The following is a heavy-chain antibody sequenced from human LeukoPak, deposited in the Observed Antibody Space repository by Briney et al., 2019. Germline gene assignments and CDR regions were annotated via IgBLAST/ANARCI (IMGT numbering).Heavy chain of an antibody. CDR1: GGSISSSSYY. V-gene: IGHV4-39*01. J-gene: IGHJ2*01. CDR3: ARRLSSSWYFDL. D-gene: IGHD6-13*01. CDR2: IYYSGST. Sequence: SETLSLTCTVSGGSISSSSYYWGWIRQPPGKGLEWIGSIYYSGSTYYNPSLKSRVTISVDTSKNPFSLKLSSVTAADPAVYYWARRLSSSWYFDLWGRGTLVTVSS.